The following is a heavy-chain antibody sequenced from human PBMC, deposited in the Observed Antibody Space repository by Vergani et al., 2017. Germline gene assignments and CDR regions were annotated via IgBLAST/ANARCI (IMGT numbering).Heavy chain of an antibody. V-gene: IGHV4-39*01. CDR2: IYYSENK. CDR1: GGSITYGAFY. CDR3: ARCFRDEGMIYGGTVENRFDP. Sequence: QVQLQESGPGLVKPSETLSLTCTVSGGSITYGAFYWGWIRQSPGKGLEWIGSIYYSENKFYNPSLESRVTLSIDTTKNQFSLKLKSVTAADTAVYYCARCFRDEGMIYGGTVENRFDPWGQGTLVTVSS. D-gene: IGHD3-22*01. J-gene: IGHJ5*02.